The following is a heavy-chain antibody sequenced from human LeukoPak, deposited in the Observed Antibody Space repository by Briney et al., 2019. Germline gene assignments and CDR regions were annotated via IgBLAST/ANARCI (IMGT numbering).Heavy chain of an antibody. CDR2: ISAYNGNT. D-gene: IGHD3-22*01. J-gene: IGHJ6*02. Sequence: ASVNLRLSASGYTFTCYGITWVRQAPGQGLEWMGWISAYNGNTNYAQKLQGRVTMTTDTSTSTAYMELRSLRSDDTAVYYCARGWLLPNAGMHAWGQGTTVTVSS. V-gene: IGHV1-18*01. CDR1: GYTFTCYG. CDR3: ARGWLLPNAGMHA.